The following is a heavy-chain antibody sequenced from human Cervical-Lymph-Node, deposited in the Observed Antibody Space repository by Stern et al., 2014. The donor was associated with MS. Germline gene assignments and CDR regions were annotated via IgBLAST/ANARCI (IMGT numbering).Heavy chain of an antibody. CDR1: GGSLRSYY. Sequence: QMQLQESDPGLVKPSETLSLTCTVSGGSLRSYYWNWIRPATGKGLEWLGFIYHTGSVNYNPSLSSRVAMSVDTSKNQFSLTVSSVTAADTAVYYCAREGEYCSGSRCYPFLDYWGQGTLVTVSS. V-gene: IGHV4-59*01. CDR2: IYHTGSV. CDR3: AREGEYCSGSRCYPFLDY. J-gene: IGHJ4*02. D-gene: IGHD2-15*01.